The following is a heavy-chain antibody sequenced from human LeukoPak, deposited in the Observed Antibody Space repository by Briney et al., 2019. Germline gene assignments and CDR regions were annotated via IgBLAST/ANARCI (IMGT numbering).Heavy chain of an antibody. Sequence: ASVKVSCKASGYTFTGYYMHWVRQAPGQELEWMGWINPNSGGTTYAQNFQGRVTMTRDTSISTAYMELSRLRSDDTAVYYCARGSLLWFGEFWGQGTLVTVSS. D-gene: IGHD3-10*01. CDR1: GYTFTGYY. V-gene: IGHV1-2*02. CDR2: INPNSGGT. J-gene: IGHJ4*02. CDR3: ARGSLLWFGEF.